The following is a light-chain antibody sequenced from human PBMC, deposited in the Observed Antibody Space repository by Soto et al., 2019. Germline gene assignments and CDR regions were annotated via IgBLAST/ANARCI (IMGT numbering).Light chain of an antibody. CDR2: EVS. J-gene: IGLJ3*02. V-gene: IGLV2-11*01. CDR3: CSYVGRYSWV. Sequence: QSALTQPRSVSGSPGQSVTISCTGTSSDVGAYKYVSWYQQHPGKAPKLMIYEVSERPSGVPDRFSGSKSGNTASLTISGLQVEDEAEYYCCSYVGRYSWVFGGGTKLTVL. CDR1: SSDVGAYKY.